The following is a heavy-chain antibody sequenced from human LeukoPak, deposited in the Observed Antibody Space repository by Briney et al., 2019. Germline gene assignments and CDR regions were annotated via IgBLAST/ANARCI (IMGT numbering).Heavy chain of an antibody. V-gene: IGHV4-39*01. D-gene: IGHD5-12*01. CDR3: ARTVRGYSGVSEVDY. J-gene: IGHJ4*02. Sequence: SETLSLTCTDSGGSISSSSYYWGCTRQPPGKGLEWIGRIDYSGSTYYNPSLKRRATTSVDTSKNQFSLKLSSVTAATTAVSYGARTVRGYSGVSEVDYWGQGTLVTVSS. CDR1: GGSISSSSYY. CDR2: IDYSGST.